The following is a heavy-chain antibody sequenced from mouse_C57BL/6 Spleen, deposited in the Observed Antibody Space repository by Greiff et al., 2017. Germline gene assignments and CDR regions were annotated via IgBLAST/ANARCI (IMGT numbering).Heavy chain of an antibody. CDR1: GYTFTSYW. Sequence: QVQLQQPGAELVMPGASVKLSCKASGYTFTSYWMPWVKQRPGQGLEWIGEIDPSDRYTNYNQKFKGKSTLTVDKSSSTAYMQLSSLTSEDSAVYYGARVNYYGSSNRYFDVWGTRTTVTVSS. D-gene: IGHD1-1*01. J-gene: IGHJ1*03. CDR2: IDPSDRYT. V-gene: IGHV1-69*01. CDR3: ARVNYYGSSNRYFDV.